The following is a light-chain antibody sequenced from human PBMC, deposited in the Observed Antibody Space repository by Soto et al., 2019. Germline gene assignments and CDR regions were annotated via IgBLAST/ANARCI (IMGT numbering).Light chain of an antibody. Sequence: EIAMTQSPATLSVSPGERATLSCWASQSIATNLAWYQQKPGQPPRLLIYGASTRATGIPARFSGSGSGTEFTLTISSLQSVDFAVYSCQQYNHWPWAFGQGTKVDVK. J-gene: IGKJ1*01. CDR1: QSIATN. V-gene: IGKV3-15*01. CDR2: GAS. CDR3: QQYNHWPWA.